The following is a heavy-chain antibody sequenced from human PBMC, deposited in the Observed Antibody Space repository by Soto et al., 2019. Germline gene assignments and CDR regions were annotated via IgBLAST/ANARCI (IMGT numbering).Heavy chain of an antibody. D-gene: IGHD1-1*01. CDR2: IYYSGST. J-gene: IGHJ4*02. CDR3: ARAIKTTYYFDY. Sequence: SETLSLTCTVSGGSISSGGYYWSWIRQHPGKGLGWIGYIYYSGSTYYNPSLKSRVTISVDTSKNQFSLKLSSVTAADTAVYYCARAIKTTYYFDYWGQGTLVTVSS. V-gene: IGHV4-31*03. CDR1: GGSISSGGYY.